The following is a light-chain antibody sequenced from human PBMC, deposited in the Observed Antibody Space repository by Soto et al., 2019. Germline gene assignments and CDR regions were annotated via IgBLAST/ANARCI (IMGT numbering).Light chain of an antibody. CDR1: SSNIGSNY. CDR2: RNN. J-gene: IGLJ1*01. CDR3: AAWDDSLSGPV. V-gene: IGLV1-47*01. Sequence: QSVLTQPPSASGTPGQRVTISCSGSSSNIGSNYVYWYQQLPGTAPKLLIYRNNQRPSGVPDRFSGSKSGTSASLAISGLRSEDKADYYCAAWDDSLSGPVFGTGTKVTVL.